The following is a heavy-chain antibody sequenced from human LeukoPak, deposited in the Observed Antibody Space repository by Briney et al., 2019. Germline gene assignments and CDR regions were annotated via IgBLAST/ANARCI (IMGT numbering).Heavy chain of an antibody. Sequence: SETLSLTCTVSGGSISSSSYYWGWIRQPAGKGLEWIGRIYHSGTTNYSPSLKSRVTISVDTSKNQFSLQVTSVTAADTAVYYCARERSITMIGDQSFDIWGQGTMVTVSS. J-gene: IGHJ3*02. CDR2: IYHSGTT. CDR1: GGSISSSSYY. V-gene: IGHV4-61*02. D-gene: IGHD3-10*02. CDR3: ARERSITMIGDQSFDI.